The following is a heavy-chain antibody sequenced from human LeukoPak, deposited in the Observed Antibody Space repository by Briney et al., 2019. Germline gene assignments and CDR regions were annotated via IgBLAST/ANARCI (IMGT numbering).Heavy chain of an antibody. CDR1: GFTFSSYS. J-gene: IGHJ4*02. V-gene: IGHV3-21*01. CDR3: ASNYDSRPYYFDY. Sequence: GGSLRLSCAASGFTFSSYSMNWVRQAPGKGLEWVSSISSSSSYIHYADSVKGRFTISRDNAKNSLYLQMNSLRAEDTAVYYCASNYDSRPYYFDYWGQGTLVTVSS. CDR2: ISSSSSYI. D-gene: IGHD3-22*01.